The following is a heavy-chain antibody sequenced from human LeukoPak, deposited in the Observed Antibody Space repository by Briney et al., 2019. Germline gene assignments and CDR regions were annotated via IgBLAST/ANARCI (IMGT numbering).Heavy chain of an antibody. CDR3: ASLGYDSSGVRTLGAFDI. CDR1: GFTFSNAW. D-gene: IGHD3-22*01. J-gene: IGHJ3*02. Sequence: GGSLRLSCAASGFTFSNAWMSWVRQAPGKGLEWVAVISYDGSNKYYADSVKGRFTISRDNSKNTLYLQMNSLRAEDTAVYYCASLGYDSSGVRTLGAFDIWGQGTMVTVSS. CDR2: ISYDGSNK. V-gene: IGHV3-30*03.